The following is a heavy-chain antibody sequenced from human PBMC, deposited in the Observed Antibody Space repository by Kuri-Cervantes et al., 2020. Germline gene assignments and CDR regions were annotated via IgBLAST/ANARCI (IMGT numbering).Heavy chain of an antibody. CDR2: IKHSGST. CDR3: ARERRITMVQGVHDWFDH. J-gene: IGHJ5*02. Sequence: SETLSLTCAAYGGPFSGYYWRWIRQPPGKGLEWIGEIKHSGSTNYNPSLKSRVTISVDTSKNQFSLKLRSVNAADTAVYYCARERRITMVQGVHDWFDHWGQGTLVTVSS. CDR1: GGPFSGYY. V-gene: IGHV4-34*01. D-gene: IGHD3-10*01.